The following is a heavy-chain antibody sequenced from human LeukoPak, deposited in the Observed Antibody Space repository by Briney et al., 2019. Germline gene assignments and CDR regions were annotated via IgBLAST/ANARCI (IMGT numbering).Heavy chain of an antibody. CDR3: ATEDGSYSRSPGFDY. J-gene: IGHJ4*02. V-gene: IGHV3-30*04. CDR2: ISYDGSNK. CDR1: GFTFSSYA. Sequence: GGSLRLSCAASGFTFSSYAMHWVRQAPGKGLEWVAVISYDGSNKYYADSVKGRFTISRDNAKNSLYLQMNSLRAEDAAVYYCATEDGSYSRSPGFDYWGQGTLVTLSS. D-gene: IGHD1-26*01.